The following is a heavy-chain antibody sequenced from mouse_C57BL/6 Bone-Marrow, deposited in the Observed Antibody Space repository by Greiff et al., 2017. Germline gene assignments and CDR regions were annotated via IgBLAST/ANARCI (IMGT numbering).Heavy chain of an antibody. J-gene: IGHJ4*01. CDR1: GFTFSDYG. V-gene: IGHV5-15*04. Sequence: EVKLVESGGGLVQPGGSLKLSCAASGFTFSDYGMAWVRQAPRKGPEWVAFISNLAYSIYYAATVTGRFTISRENAKNTRCRGMSGLRSEGTARDYCARAGSRAAMDYWGQGTSVTVSS. D-gene: IGHD1-1*01. CDR2: ISNLAYSI. CDR3: ARAGSRAAMDY.